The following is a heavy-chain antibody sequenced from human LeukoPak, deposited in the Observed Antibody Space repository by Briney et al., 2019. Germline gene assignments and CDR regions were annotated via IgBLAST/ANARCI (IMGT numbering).Heavy chain of an antibody. Sequence: GASVKVSCTVSGYTLTELSMHWVRQAPGKGLEWMGGFDPEDGETIYAQKFQGRVTMTEDTSTDTAYMELSSLRSEDTAVYYCATAGDYVAAFDIWGQGTMVTVSS. CDR2: FDPEDGET. CDR1: GYTLTELS. D-gene: IGHD4-17*01. J-gene: IGHJ3*02. CDR3: ATAGDYVAAFDI. V-gene: IGHV1-24*01.